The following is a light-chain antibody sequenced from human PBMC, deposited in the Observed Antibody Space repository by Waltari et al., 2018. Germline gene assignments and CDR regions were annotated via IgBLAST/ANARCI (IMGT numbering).Light chain of an antibody. CDR2: DVS. CDR3: CSYAGSYTWV. V-gene: IGLV2-11*01. J-gene: IGLJ3*02. Sequence: QSALTQPRSVSGSPGQSVTISCTGTSRDVGGYNYVPWYQQHPGKAPNLMIYDVSKRPSGVPDRFSGSKSGNTASLTISGLQAEDEADYYCCSYAGSYTWVFGGGTKLTVL. CDR1: SRDVGGYNY.